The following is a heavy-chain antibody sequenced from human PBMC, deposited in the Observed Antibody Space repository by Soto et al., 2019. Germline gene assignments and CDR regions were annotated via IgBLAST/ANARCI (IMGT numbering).Heavy chain of an antibody. V-gene: IGHV4-31*03. CDR3: ARARGNYDSSGYYSDY. CDR1: GGSISSGGYY. J-gene: IGHJ4*02. CDR2: IYYSGST. D-gene: IGHD3-22*01. Sequence: PSETLSLTCTVSGGSISSGGYYWSWIRQHPGKGLEWIGYIYYSGSTYYNPSLKSRVTISVDTSKNQFSLKLSSVTAADTAVYYCARARGNYDSSGYYSDYWGQGTLVTVSS.